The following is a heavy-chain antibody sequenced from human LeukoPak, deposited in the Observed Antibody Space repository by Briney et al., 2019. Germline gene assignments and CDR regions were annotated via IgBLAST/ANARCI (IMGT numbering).Heavy chain of an antibody. CDR2: VNPNSGNT. V-gene: IGHV1-8*03. Sequence: EASVKVSCKASGYTFTSYDINWVRQATGQGLEWMGWVNPNSGNTGYAQKFQGRVTITRNTSISTAYMELSSLRSEDTAVYYCARVTPLYSSGLFDYWGQGTLVTVSS. CDR1: GYTFTSYD. J-gene: IGHJ4*02. CDR3: ARVTPLYSSGLFDY. D-gene: IGHD6-19*01.